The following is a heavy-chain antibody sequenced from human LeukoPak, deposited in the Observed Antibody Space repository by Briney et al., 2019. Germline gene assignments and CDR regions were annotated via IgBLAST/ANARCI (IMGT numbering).Heavy chain of an antibody. CDR1: GFTFSSYA. V-gene: IGHV3-30*04. Sequence: PGRSLRLSCAASGFTFSSYAMHWVRQAPGKGLEWVVFISYDGSHKYYADSVKGRFTISRDNSKNTLYLQMNSLRAEDTAVYYCARDWTVTTPGGFQHWGQGTLVTVSS. J-gene: IGHJ1*01. D-gene: IGHD4-17*01. CDR3: ARDWTVTTPGGFQH. CDR2: ISYDGSHK.